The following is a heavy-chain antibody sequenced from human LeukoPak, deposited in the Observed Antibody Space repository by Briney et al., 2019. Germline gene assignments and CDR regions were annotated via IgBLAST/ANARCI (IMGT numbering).Heavy chain of an antibody. Sequence: ASVKVSCKASGYTFTAYYIHWVRQAPGQGLEWMGWINPNSGGTNYAQKFQGWVTMTRDTSINTSFMELNSLISDDTAVYYCTSDPVSDDFGDYVSWGQGTLVTVSS. CDR2: INPNSGGT. CDR1: GYTFTAYY. D-gene: IGHD4-17*01. J-gene: IGHJ5*02. CDR3: TSDPVSDDFGDYVS. V-gene: IGHV1-2*04.